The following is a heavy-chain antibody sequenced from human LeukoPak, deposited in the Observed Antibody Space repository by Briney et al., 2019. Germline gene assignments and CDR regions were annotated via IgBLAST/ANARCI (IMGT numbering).Heavy chain of an antibody. D-gene: IGHD2-2*02. CDR2: ISGSGAIP. V-gene: IGHV3-23*01. CDR1: GFSFGGYA. Sequence: GGSLRLSCAASGFSFGGYAMTWVRQAPGKGLEWVSVISGSGAIPQYADSVRGRFTISRDNSGNMLYLQMSSLGAEDTAIYYCAKAARGYTASSPDSWGQGALVTVSS. CDR3: AKAARGYTASSPDS. J-gene: IGHJ4*02.